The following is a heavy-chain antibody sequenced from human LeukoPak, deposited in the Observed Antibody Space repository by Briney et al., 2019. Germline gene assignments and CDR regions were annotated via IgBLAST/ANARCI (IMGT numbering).Heavy chain of an antibody. CDR2: IDGSGSTT. Sequence: GGSLRLSCAASGFTFNTYEINWVRQAPGKGLECLSYIDGSGSTTYHADSVKGRFTLVRDNAKNSVYLQMNSLRVEDTAVYYCARVSQPQQPLDYWGQGTLVTVSS. V-gene: IGHV3-48*03. J-gene: IGHJ4*02. D-gene: IGHD6-13*01. CDR1: GFTFNTYE. CDR3: ARVSQPQQPLDY.